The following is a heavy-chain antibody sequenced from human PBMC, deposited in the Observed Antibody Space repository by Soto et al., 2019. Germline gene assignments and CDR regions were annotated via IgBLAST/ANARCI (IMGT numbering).Heavy chain of an antibody. V-gene: IGHV4-31*03. D-gene: IGHD3-10*01. CDR2: IYYSGST. J-gene: IGHJ3*02. CDR3: ARGGGRVLLWFGESDAFDI. Sequence: SETLSLTCTVSGGSISSGGYYWSWIRQPPGKGLEWIGYIYYSGSTYYNPSLKSRVTISVDTSKNQFSLKLSSVTAADTAVYYCARGGGRVLLWFGESDAFDIWGQGTMVTVSS. CDR1: GGSISSGGYY.